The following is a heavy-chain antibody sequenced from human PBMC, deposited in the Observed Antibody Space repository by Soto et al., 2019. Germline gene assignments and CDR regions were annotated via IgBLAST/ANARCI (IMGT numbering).Heavy chain of an antibody. CDR2: IDPSSGTT. Sequence: ASVKVSCKPSGYSFSNFYVHWVRQAPGQGLEWMGIIDPSSGTTSYTQKFQERVTMTRDTSMSTVYMELSRLRSEDTAVYYCARGAVVVPNGLVAGMDVWGLGTTVTVSS. CDR1: GYSFSNFY. J-gene: IGHJ6*02. V-gene: IGHV1-46*01. D-gene: IGHD2-15*01. CDR3: ARGAVVVPNGLVAGMDV.